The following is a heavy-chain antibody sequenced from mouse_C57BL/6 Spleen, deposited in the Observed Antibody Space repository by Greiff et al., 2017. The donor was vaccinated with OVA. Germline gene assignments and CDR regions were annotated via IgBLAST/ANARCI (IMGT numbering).Heavy chain of an antibody. J-gene: IGHJ2*01. Sequence: QVQLQQSGPELVKPGASVKISCKASGYAFSSSWMNWVKQRPGKGLEWIGRIYPGDGDTNYNGKFKGKATLNADKSSSTAYMQLSSLTSEDSAVYCCARWYYGSSYYFDYWGQGTTLTVSS. V-gene: IGHV1-82*01. CDR1: GYAFSSSW. D-gene: IGHD1-1*01. CDR3: ARWYYGSSYYFDY. CDR2: IYPGDGDT.